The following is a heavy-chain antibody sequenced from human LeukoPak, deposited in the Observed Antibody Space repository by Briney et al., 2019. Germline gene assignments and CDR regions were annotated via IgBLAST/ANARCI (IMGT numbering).Heavy chain of an antibody. Sequence: GESLQISCKGSGYSFTSYWIGWVRQMPGKGLEWMGIIYPGDSDTRYSPSFQGQVTISADKSISAAYLQWSSLKASDTAMYYCAVIAAAGTGNTDAFDIWGQGTMVTVSS. CDR1: GYSFTSYW. CDR2: IYPGDSDT. J-gene: IGHJ3*02. V-gene: IGHV5-51*01. CDR3: AVIAAAGTGNTDAFDI. D-gene: IGHD6-13*01.